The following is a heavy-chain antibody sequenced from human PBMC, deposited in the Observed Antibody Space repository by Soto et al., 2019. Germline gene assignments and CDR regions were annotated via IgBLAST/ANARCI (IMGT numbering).Heavy chain of an antibody. Sequence: QVQLVQAGAEVKKPGSSVTVSCKASAGTFSSYAISWVRQAPGQGLEWMGGIIPIFGTANYAPKFPGRVTITADESTCTGYMELSSLRSEDTAVHYCARDSVDYDIFTGYQDYWGQGTLVTVSS. D-gene: IGHD3-9*01. V-gene: IGHV1-69*01. CDR3: ARDSVDYDIFTGYQDY. CDR1: AGTFSSYA. J-gene: IGHJ4*02. CDR2: IIPIFGTA.